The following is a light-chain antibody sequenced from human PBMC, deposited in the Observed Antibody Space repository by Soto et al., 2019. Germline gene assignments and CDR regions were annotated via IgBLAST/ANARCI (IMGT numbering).Light chain of an antibody. CDR1: SSGAADYNY. J-gene: IGLJ1*01. Sequence: QSALTQPASVSGSPGQSVTISCSGISSGAADYNYVSWYQQHPGKAPKLMISDVSNRPSGISDRFSGSKSGNTASLTISGLPAEDEADYYCSSYTISTTVFGTGTKLTVL. CDR3: SSYTISTTV. V-gene: IGLV2-14*01. CDR2: DVS.